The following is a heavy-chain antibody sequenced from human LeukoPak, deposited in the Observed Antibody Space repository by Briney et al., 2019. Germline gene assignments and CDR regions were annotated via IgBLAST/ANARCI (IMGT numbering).Heavy chain of an antibody. J-gene: IGHJ3*02. CDR2: ISGSGATT. V-gene: IGHV3-23*01. D-gene: IGHD6-19*01. Sequence: LSGGSLRLSCATSGFTFSDYAMNWVRQAPGKGLEWVSGISGSGATTYYADSVKGRFTISRDNSKNTLYLQMNSLRAEDTAVYYCARDPNIAVAGPGAFDIWGQGTMVTVSS. CDR3: ARDPNIAVAGPGAFDI. CDR1: GFTFSDYA.